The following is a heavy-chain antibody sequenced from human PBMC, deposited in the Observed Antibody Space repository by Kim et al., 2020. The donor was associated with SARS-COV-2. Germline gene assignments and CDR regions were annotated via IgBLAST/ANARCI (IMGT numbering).Heavy chain of an antibody. J-gene: IGHJ5*02. CDR1: GYTFTSYD. D-gene: IGHD3-3*01. Sequence: ASVKVSCKASGYTFTSYDINWVRQATGQGLEWMGWMNPNSGNTGYAQKFQGRVTMTRNTSISTAYMELSSLRSEDTAVYYCARGRFLEWLLMSTWFDPWGQGTLVTVSS. V-gene: IGHV1-8*01. CDR3: ARGRFLEWLLMSTWFDP. CDR2: MNPNSGNT.